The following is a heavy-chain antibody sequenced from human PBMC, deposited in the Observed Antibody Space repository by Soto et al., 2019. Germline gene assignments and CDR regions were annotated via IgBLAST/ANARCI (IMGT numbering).Heavy chain of an antibody. CDR1: GYTFTSYG. Sequence: ASVKVSCKASGYTFTSYGIRWVRQAPGQGLEWMGLLSAYNGNTNYAQKLQGRVTMTTDTSTSTAYMELRSLRSDDTAVYYCARGRYSSSPGDYWGQGTLVTVSS. CDR3: ARGRYSSSPGDY. CDR2: LSAYNGNT. V-gene: IGHV1-18*01. D-gene: IGHD6-6*01. J-gene: IGHJ4*02.